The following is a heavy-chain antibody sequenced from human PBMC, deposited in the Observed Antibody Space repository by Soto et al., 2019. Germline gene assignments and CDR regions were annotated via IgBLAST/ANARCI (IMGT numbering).Heavy chain of an antibody. D-gene: IGHD6-13*01. J-gene: IGHJ6*02. V-gene: IGHV1-46*01. CDR1: GYIFTSYY. Sequence: QVQLVQSGAEVKKPGASVKASCKASGYIFTSYYMHWVRQAPGQGLGWMGIINPSGGSTTHAQKFQGRITMTRDTSTSTVYMELSSLRSEDTAVYYCARPGAAAGPEYYGMDVWGQGTTVTVSS. CDR3: ARPGAAAGPEYYGMDV. CDR2: INPSGGST.